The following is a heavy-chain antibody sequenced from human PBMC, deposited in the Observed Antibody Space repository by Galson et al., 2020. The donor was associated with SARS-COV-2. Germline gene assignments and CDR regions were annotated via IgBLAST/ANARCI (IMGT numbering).Heavy chain of an antibody. V-gene: IGHV3-30-3*01. D-gene: IGHD3-22*01. J-gene: IGHJ5*01. Sequence: GGSLRLSCVASEFTFSITPMHWFRQAPGKGLEWVAVKSGDGNIEGWADSVKGRFTISRDNSQNTLYLHLTGLRPDDTAIYYCAKEKDSSGRAGRSDPWGQGTLVTVTS. CDR3: AKEKDSSGRAGRSDP. CDR1: EFTFSITP. CDR2: KSGDGNIE.